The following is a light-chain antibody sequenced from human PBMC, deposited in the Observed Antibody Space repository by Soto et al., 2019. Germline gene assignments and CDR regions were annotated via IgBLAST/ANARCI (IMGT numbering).Light chain of an antibody. CDR2: EVS. CDR1: ISDIGTYYY. V-gene: IGLV2-8*01. J-gene: IGLJ2*01. CDR3: SSYAGTKTLV. Sequence: QSALTQPHSASGSPGQSVTISCTGTISDIGTYYYVSWYQQHPGKAPKLIIYEVSERPSGVPDRFSGSKSGNTASLTVSGLQAEDEAHYYCSSYAGTKTLVFGGGTMLTVL.